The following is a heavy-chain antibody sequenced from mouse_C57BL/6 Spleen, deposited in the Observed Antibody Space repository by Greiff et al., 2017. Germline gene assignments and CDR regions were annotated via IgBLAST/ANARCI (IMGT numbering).Heavy chain of an antibody. CDR1: GYNFTSYW. Sequence: QVQLQQPGAELVRPGTSVKLSCKASGYNFTSYWMHWVKQRPGQGLEWIGVIDPSDSYTNYNQKFKGKATLTVDTSSSTAYMQLSSLTSEDSAVYYCARGGSNYLAWFAYWGQGTLVTVSA. J-gene: IGHJ3*01. CDR2: IDPSDSYT. CDR3: ARGGSNYLAWFAY. D-gene: IGHD2-5*01. V-gene: IGHV1-59*01.